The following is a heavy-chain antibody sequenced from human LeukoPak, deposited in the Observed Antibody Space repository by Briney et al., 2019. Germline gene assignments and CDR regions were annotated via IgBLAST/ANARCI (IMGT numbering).Heavy chain of an antibody. CDR1: GYTFTSYG. D-gene: IGHD3-10*01. V-gene: IGHV1-8*02. J-gene: IGHJ6*03. CDR2: MNPNSGNT. CDR3: ARIPHDGGLSMVRGKTVYYFYYYMDV. Sequence: ASVKVSCKASGYTFTSYGISWVRQATGQGLEWMGWMNPNSGNTGYAQKFQGRVTMTRNTSISTAYMELSSLRSEDTAVYYCARIPHDGGLSMVRGKTVYYFYYYMDVWGQGTTVTVSS.